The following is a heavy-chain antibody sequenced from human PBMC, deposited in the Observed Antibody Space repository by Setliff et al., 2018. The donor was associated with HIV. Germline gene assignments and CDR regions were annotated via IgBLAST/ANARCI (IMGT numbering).Heavy chain of an antibody. J-gene: IGHJ4*02. Sequence: GGSLRLSCVASGFTFSNYAMNWVRQAPGKGLEWVSGITQTGDNTYYADSVKGRFVISRDNAKNSVYLEMNSLRDEDTALYYCARVYTYTYDYWGQGTLVTVSS. CDR2: ITQTGDNT. V-gene: IGHV3-23*01. CDR1: GFTFSNYA. D-gene: IGHD1-1*01. CDR3: ARVYTYTYDY.